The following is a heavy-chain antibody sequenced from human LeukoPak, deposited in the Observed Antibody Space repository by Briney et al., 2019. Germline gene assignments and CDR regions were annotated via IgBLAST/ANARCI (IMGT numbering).Heavy chain of an antibody. CDR2: IKQDGSEK. J-gene: IGHJ4*02. Sequence: GGSLRLSCEASGFTFSSYWMSWVRQAPGKGLEWVANIKQDGSEKYYVDSVKGRFTISRDNAKNSLFLQMNSLRAEDTAVYYCARDKYSNYVLSYFDYWGQGTLVTVSS. CDR1: GFTFSSYW. D-gene: IGHD4-11*01. V-gene: IGHV3-7*01. CDR3: ARDKYSNYVLSYFDY.